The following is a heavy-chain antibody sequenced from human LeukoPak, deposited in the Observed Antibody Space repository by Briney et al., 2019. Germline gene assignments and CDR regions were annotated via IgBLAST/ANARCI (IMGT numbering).Heavy chain of an antibody. CDR1: GYTFTSYG. J-gene: IGHJ4*02. CDR3: ARDGGYGAFLGY. Sequence: GASVKVSCKASGYTFTSYGISWVRQAPGQGLEWMGWINPNSGGTNYAQKFQGRVTMTRDTSISTAYMELSRLRSDDTAVYYCARDGGYGAFLGYWGQGTLVTVSS. V-gene: IGHV1-2*02. CDR2: INPNSGGT. D-gene: IGHD3-16*01.